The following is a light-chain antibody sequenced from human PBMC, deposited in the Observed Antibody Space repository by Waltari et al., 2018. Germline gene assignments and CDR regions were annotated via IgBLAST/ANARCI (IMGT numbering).Light chain of an antibody. CDR2: DDT. CDR3: QVWDTSSDHSVV. CDR1: NIRARR. V-gene: IGLV3-21*02. J-gene: IGLJ2*01. Sequence: YVLTQSPSVSVAPGQTATITCGGNNIRARRVHWYQQKSGQAPVLVVYDDTDRPAGIRGLFSGSNSGNTAALTISGVEAGDGADYYCQVWDTSSDHSVVLCGGTKLTVL.